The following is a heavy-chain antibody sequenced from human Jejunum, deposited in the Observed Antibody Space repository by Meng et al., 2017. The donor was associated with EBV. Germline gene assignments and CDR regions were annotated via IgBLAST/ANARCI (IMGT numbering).Heavy chain of an antibody. Sequence: VQVVRSGAEWRTPGFSGKVPCNGFGGTVRNLAFSWVRQAPGQGLEWMGGVIPIFATANHAQRFQGRVTITADKSTSTAYMELRSLRSEDTAVYYCARSSGGVVADYFDYWGQGTLVTVSS. CDR3: ARSSGGVVADYFDY. J-gene: IGHJ4*02. D-gene: IGHD3-16*02. CDR1: GGTVRNLA. CDR2: VIPIFATA. V-gene: IGHV1-69*06.